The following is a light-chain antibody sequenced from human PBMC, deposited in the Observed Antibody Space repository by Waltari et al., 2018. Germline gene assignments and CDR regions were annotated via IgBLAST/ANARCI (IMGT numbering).Light chain of an antibody. CDR2: GAS. CDR1: QGVSSN. V-gene: IGKV3-15*01. Sequence: EIVMTQSPATLSVSPGERATLSCRASQGVSSNLAGYQQKPGQAPRLLIYGASTRATGIPARFSGSGSGTEFTLTISSLQSEDFAVYYCQQYNNWPPKYTFGQGTKLEIK. J-gene: IGKJ2*01. CDR3: QQYNNWPPKYT.